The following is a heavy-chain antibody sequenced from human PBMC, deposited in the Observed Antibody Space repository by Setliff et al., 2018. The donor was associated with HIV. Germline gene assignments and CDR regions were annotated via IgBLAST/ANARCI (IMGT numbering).Heavy chain of an antibody. CDR1: GDSINTHY. V-gene: IGHV4-59*11. CDR3: ARSTVGAGASFP. Sequence: SETLSLTCTVSGDSINTHYWSWIRQPPGKGLEWIGCISHSGNTNFNPSLNSRVTISLDTSKNQFSLRVTSLTAADTAIYYCARSTVGAGASFPWGRGILVTVSS. J-gene: IGHJ5*02. CDR2: ISHSGNT. D-gene: IGHD1-26*01.